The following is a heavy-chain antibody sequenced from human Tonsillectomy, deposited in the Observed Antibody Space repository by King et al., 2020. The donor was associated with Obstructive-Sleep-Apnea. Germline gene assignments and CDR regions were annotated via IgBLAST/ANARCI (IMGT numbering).Heavy chain of an antibody. D-gene: IGHD4-23*01. V-gene: IGHV4-31*03. CDR1: GGSISSGGYD. J-gene: IGHJ4*02. CDR3: GRSPCSGTGNSFDY. Sequence: VQLQESGPGLVKPSQTLSLTCTVSGGSISSGGYDWSWIRQHPGKGLEWIGYIYYSGSTYYNPSLKSRVTISVDTSKNQFSLKLSSVTAADTAGYYCGRSPCSGTGNSFDYWGQGTLVTVSS. CDR2: IYYSGST.